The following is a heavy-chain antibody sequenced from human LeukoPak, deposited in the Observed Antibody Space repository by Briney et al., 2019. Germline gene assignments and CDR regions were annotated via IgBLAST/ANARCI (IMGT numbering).Heavy chain of an antibody. Sequence: QPGGSLRLSCAASGFTFSNYAMHWVRQAPGKGLEWVAVISYDGSNKYYADSVKGRFTISRDNSKNTLYLQMNSLRAEDTAVYYCAREPYSSGWYFSYYFDYWGQGTLVTVSS. CDR3: AREPYSSGWYFSYYFDY. V-gene: IGHV3-30-3*01. CDR1: GFTFSNYA. CDR2: ISYDGSNK. J-gene: IGHJ4*02. D-gene: IGHD6-19*01.